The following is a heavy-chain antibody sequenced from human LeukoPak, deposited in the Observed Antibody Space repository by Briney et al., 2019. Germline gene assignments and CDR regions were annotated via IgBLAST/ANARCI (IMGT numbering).Heavy chain of an antibody. J-gene: IGHJ4*02. CDR3: ARGHGYCCGGSCYPNY. V-gene: IGHV4-59*01. CDR1: GGSISSYY. CDR2: IYYSGST. Sequence: SETLSLTCTVSGGSISSYYWSWIRQPPGKGLEWIGYIYYSGSTNYNPSLKSRVTISVDMSKNQFSLKLSSVTAADTAVYYCARGHGYCCGGSCYPNYWGQGTLVTVSS. D-gene: IGHD2-15*01.